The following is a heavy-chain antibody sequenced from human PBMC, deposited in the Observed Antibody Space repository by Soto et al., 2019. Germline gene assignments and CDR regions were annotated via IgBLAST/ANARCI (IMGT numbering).Heavy chain of an antibody. CDR1: GFTFSSYA. D-gene: IGHD6-19*01. V-gene: IGHV3-30-3*01. CDR3: ARDTAKYSSGWFGY. J-gene: IGHJ4*02. CDR2: ISYDGSNK. Sequence: GGSLRLSCAASGFTFSSYAMHWVRQAPGKGLEWVAVISYDGSNKYYADSVKGRFTISRDNSKNTLYLQMNSLRAEDTAVYYWARDTAKYSSGWFGYWGQGTLVTVSS.